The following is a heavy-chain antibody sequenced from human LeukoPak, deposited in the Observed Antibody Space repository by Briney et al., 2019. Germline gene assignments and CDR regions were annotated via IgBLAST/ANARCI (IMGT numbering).Heavy chain of an antibody. J-gene: IGHJ4*02. V-gene: IGHV3-30*04. CDR3: ATGYDSGGYYTIQY. CDR2: ISDDGSDR. Sequence: PGGSLRLSCAASGFTFSSYAIHWVRQAPGKGLEWVAVISDDGSDRYYADSVKGRFTISRDNSKNTLYLQMNSLRAEDTAVYYCATGYDSGGYYTIQYWGQGTLVTVSS. CDR1: GFTFSSYA. D-gene: IGHD3-22*01.